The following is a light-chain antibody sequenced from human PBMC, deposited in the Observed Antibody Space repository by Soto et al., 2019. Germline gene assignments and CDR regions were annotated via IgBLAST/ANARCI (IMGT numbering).Light chain of an antibody. CDR3: QKYDRAPRT. Sequence: DIQMTQSPSSLSASAGDRVTITCRASESIRNYLAWYQQRAGKVPKLLIYAASTLQSGVPSRFSGSGSGTDFTLTISSLQPEDVATYYCQKYDRAPRTFGKGTKVEIK. J-gene: IGKJ1*01. V-gene: IGKV1-27*01. CDR1: ESIRNY. CDR2: AAS.